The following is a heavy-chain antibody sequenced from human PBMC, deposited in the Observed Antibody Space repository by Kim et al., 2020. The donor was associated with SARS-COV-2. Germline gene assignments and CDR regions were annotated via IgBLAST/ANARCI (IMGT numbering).Heavy chain of an antibody. J-gene: IGHJ4*02. Sequence: GGSLRLSCAASGFTFSSYWMSWVRQAPGKGLEWVANIKQDGSEKYYVDSVKGRFTISRDNAKNSLYLQMNSLRAEDTAGYYCARDAEDFWSGYYQIYFDDGGQRTRVPVAS. CDR2: IKQDGSEK. D-gene: IGHD3-3*01. V-gene: IGHV3-7*03. CDR3: ARDAEDFWSGYYQIYFDD. CDR1: GFTFSSYW.